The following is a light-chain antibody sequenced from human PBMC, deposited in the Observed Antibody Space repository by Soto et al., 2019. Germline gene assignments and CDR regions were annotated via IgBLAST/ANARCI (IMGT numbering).Light chain of an antibody. CDR3: VQHYSYPLT. CDR2: EAS. Sequence: PSTLSASVGDRVTITCRASQSISSWLAWYQQKPGKAPERLIYEASVLQSGVQSRFSGSGSGTEFTLTVSSLQPEDFATYYCVQHYSYPLTFGGGTKVDIK. CDR1: QSISSW. J-gene: IGKJ4*01. V-gene: IGKV1-5*01.